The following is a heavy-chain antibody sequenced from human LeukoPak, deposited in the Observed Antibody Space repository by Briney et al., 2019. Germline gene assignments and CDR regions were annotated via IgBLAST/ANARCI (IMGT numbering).Heavy chain of an antibody. Sequence: PSETLSLTCTVSGGSISSNSHYWGWIRQPPGKGLEWIGSIYYSGSTYYNPSLKSRVTISVDTSKNQFSLKLSSVTAADTAVYYCARLGSGRWLQTPGYWGQGTLVTVSS. V-gene: IGHV4-39*07. CDR1: GGSISSNSHY. J-gene: IGHJ4*02. CDR3: ARLGSGRWLQTPGY. D-gene: IGHD5-24*01. CDR2: IYYSGST.